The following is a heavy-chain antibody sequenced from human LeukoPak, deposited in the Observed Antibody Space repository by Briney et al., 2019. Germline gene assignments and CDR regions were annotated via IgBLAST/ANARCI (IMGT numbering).Heavy chain of an antibody. CDR3: ARERGQLWPFDY. CDR2: ISSSGSTI. D-gene: IGHD5-18*01. V-gene: IGHV3-48*03. J-gene: IGHJ4*02. CDR1: GFTFSHYE. Sequence: GGSLRLSCVVSGFTFSHYEMNWVRQAPGKGLEWVSYISSSGSTIYYADSVKGRFTISRDNAKNSLYLQMNSLRAEDTAVYYCARERGQLWPFDYWGQGTLVTVSS.